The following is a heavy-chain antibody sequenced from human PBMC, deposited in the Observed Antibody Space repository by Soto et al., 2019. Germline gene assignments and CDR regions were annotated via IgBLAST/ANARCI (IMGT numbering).Heavy chain of an antibody. D-gene: IGHD2-2*01. J-gene: IGHJ6*02. CDR3: ARHRRGYCSSTSCSYYYYGMDV. Sequence: PGESLKISCKGFGYSFTSYWISWVRQMPGKGLEWMGRIDPSDSYTNYSPSFQGHVTISADKSISTAYLQWSSLKASDTAMYYCARHRRGYCSSTSCSYYYYGMDVWGQGTTVTVSS. CDR2: IDPSDSYT. V-gene: IGHV5-10-1*01. CDR1: GYSFTSYW.